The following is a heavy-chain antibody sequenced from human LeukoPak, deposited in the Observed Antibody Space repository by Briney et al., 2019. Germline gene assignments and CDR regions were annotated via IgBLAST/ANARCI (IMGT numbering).Heavy chain of an antibody. CDR1: GDPNGSTNYF. V-gene: IGHV4-39*01. Sequence: SEPVSLTCTVCGDPNGSTNYFWGWIPRPPGKELECIGSIYYSEITYYNPSLKRRVTISLVSSKNQFSLKLNSGTAADTAVYYCARHKRSGTYYDAFDIWGQGTMVTVPS. CDR2: IYYSEIT. J-gene: IGHJ3*02. CDR3: ARHKRSGTYYDAFDI. D-gene: IGHD1-26*01.